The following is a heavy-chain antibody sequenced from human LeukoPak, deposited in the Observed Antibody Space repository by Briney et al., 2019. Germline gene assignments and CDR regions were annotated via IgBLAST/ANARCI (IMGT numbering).Heavy chain of an antibody. V-gene: IGHV5-51*01. CDR3: ARQAPKDYGDKRTVYYFDY. D-gene: IGHD4-17*01. CDR1: GYSFTSYW. J-gene: IGHJ4*02. CDR2: IYPGDSDT. Sequence: GESLKISCKGSGYSFTSYWIGWVRQMPGKGLEWMGIIYPGDSDTRYSPSFQGQVTISADKSISTAYLQWSSLKASDTAMYYCARQAPKDYGDKRTVYYFDYWGQGTLVTVSS.